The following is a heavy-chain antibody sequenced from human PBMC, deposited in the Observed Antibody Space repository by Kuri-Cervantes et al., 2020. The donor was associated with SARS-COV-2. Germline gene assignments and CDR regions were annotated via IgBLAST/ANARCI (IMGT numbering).Heavy chain of an antibody. J-gene: IGHJ3*02. CDR1: GGPISSYY. D-gene: IGHD3-3*01. Sequence: SETLSLTCTVSGGPISSYYWSWIRQPPGKGLEWIGYIYYSGSTNYNPSLKSRVTISVDTSKNQFSLKLSSVTAADTAVYYCARGRGPFWDMDAVDIRGQGIMVTVSS. CDR3: ARGRGPFWDMDAVDI. CDR2: IYYSGST. V-gene: IGHV4-59*01.